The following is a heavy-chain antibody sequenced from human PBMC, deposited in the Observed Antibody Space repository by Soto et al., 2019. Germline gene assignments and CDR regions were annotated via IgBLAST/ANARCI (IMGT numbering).Heavy chain of an antibody. V-gene: IGHV3-23*01. CDR2: ISGSGGST. CDR3: ASQSKYCSGGSCSAPRVPHDY. CDR1: GFTFSSYA. D-gene: IGHD2-15*01. Sequence: EVQLLESGGGLVQPGGSLRLSCAASGFTFSSYAMSWVRQAPGKGLEWVSAISGSGGSTYYADSVKGRFTISRDNSTNTLYLQMNSLRAEDTAVYYFASQSKYCSGGSCSAPRVPHDYWCQGTLVTVSS. J-gene: IGHJ4*02.